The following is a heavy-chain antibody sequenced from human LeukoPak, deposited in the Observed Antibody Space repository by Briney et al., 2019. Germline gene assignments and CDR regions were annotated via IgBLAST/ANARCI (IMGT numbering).Heavy chain of an antibody. D-gene: IGHD5-12*01. CDR3: ATDFTPEWLRSLESLG. Sequence: ASVKVSCKVSGYTLTELSMHWVRQAPGKGLEWMGGFDPEDGETIYAQKFQGRVTMTEDTSTDTAYMELSSLRSEDTAVYYCATDFTPEWLRSLESLGWGQGTLVTVSS. CDR1: GYTLTELS. V-gene: IGHV1-24*01. CDR2: FDPEDGET. J-gene: IGHJ4*02.